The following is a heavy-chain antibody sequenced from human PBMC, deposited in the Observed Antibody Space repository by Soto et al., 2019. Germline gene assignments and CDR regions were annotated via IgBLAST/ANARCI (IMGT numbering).Heavy chain of an antibody. Sequence: EVQLVESGGGLVKPGGSLRLSCAASGFSFSTFSMNWVRQAPGKGLEWVSSISISSTYINYADSVKGRFTISRDDAKNSLDLQMNSLKAEDTAVYYCARLISCSCCTCYSDYHYYGMEVWGQGTTVTVSS. CDR1: GFSFSTFS. CDR3: ARLISCSCCTCYSDYHYYGMEV. CDR2: ISISSTYI. V-gene: IGHV3-21*01. J-gene: IGHJ6*02. D-gene: IGHD2-15*01.